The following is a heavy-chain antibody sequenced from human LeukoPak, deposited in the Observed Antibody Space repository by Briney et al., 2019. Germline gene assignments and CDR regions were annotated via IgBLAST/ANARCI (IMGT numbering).Heavy chain of an antibody. Sequence: SETLSLTCTVSGGSISSYYWSWIRQPPGKGLEWIGYIYYSGSTNYNPSLKSRVTISVDTSKNQFSLKLSSVTAADTAVYYCARGLVTTFRAQPDYWGQGTLVTVSS. CDR1: GGSISSYY. CDR2: IYYSGST. D-gene: IGHD3-16*01. CDR3: ARGLVTTFRAQPDY. J-gene: IGHJ4*02. V-gene: IGHV4-59*01.